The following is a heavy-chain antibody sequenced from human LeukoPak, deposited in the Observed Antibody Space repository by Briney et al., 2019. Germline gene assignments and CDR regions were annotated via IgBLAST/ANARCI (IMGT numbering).Heavy chain of an antibody. CDR1: GFTFGSYA. J-gene: IGHJ4*02. D-gene: IGHD3-22*01. Sequence: GGSLRLSCAASGFTFGSYAMNWVRQAPGRGLEWVSGIFGSGGYAHYADSVKGRFTISRDNSKNTLYLQMNSLRVEDAAVYYSAKTNTGNSSGRYHAWPIDCWHQGTVIAVSA. CDR3: AKTNTGNSSGRYHAWPIDC. CDR2: IFGSGGYA. V-gene: IGHV3-23*01.